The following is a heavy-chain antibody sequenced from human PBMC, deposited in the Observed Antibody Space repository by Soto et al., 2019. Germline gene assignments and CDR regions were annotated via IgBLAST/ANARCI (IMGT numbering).Heavy chain of an antibody. CDR3: ASGLGGGATTFGSADY. CDR1: GYTFTSYD. D-gene: IGHD1-26*01. CDR2: MNPNSGNT. Sequence: QVQLVQSGAEVKKPGASVKVSCKASGYTFTSYDINWVRQATGQGLEWMGWMNPNSGNTGYAQKFQGRVTMTRNTSISTAYMELSSLRSDDTVVYYCASGLGGGATTFGSADYWGQGTLVTVSS. J-gene: IGHJ4*02. V-gene: IGHV1-8*01.